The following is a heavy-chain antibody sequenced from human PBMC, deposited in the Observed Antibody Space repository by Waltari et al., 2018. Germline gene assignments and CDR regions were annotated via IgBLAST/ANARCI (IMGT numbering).Heavy chain of an antibody. CDR1: GYTFTGYY. D-gene: IGHD6-13*01. Sequence: QVQLVQSGAEVKKPGASVKVSCKASGYTFTGYYMHWVRQAPGQGLEWMGRINPNSGGTNYAQKFQGRVTMTRDTSISTAYMELSRLRSDDTAVYYCARDHRIAAAGIGGHWFDPWGQGTLVTVSS. J-gene: IGHJ5*02. V-gene: IGHV1-2*06. CDR3: ARDHRIAAAGIGGHWFDP. CDR2: INPNSGGT.